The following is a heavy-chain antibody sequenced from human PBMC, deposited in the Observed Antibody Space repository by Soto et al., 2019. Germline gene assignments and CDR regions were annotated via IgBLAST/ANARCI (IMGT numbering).Heavy chain of an antibody. J-gene: IGHJ6*02. CDR1: GHSISSGFYY. CDR2: IYHSGST. D-gene: IGHD6-13*01. V-gene: IGHV4-38-2*01. CDR3: AGPIIAAAGRNYYYYGMDV. Sequence: SETLSLTCAVSGHSISSGFYYWGWIRQPPGKGLEWIGSIYHSGSTYYNPSLKSRVTMSVDTSKNQLPLKLSSVTAADTAVYYCAGPIIAAAGRNYYYYGMDVWGQGTTVTVSS.